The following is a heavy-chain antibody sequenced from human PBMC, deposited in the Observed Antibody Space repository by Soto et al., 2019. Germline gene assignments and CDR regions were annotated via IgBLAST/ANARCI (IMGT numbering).Heavy chain of an antibody. CDR3: ARERAYSYGSGSYPGY. V-gene: IGHV5-51*01. CDR2: IYPGDSDT. J-gene: IGHJ4*02. D-gene: IGHD3-10*01. Sequence: GESLKISCKGSGYSFTTYWIGWVRQMPGKGLEWMGIIYPGDSDTRYSPSFQGQVTISADKSITTAYLQWSSLKASDTAMYYCARERAYSYGSGSYPGYWGQGILVTVSS. CDR1: GYSFTTYW.